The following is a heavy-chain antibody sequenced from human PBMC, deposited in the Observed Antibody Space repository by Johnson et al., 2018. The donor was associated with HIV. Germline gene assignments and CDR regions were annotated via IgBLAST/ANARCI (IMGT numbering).Heavy chain of an antibody. Sequence: QMQLVESGGGVVQPGRSLRLSCAASGFTFSSYGMHWVRQAPGKGLEWVAVISYDGSNKYYADSVKGRFTISRDNSYNTLYVQMNSLRAEDTAVYYCAKKMARDIGDGFDVWGQGTMVIVSS. CDR3: AKKMARDIGDGFDV. J-gene: IGHJ3*01. CDR1: GFTFSSYG. CDR2: ISYDGSNK. V-gene: IGHV3-30*18. D-gene: IGHD2-15*01.